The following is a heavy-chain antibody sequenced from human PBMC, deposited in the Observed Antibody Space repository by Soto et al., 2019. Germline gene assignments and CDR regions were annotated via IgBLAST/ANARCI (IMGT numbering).Heavy chain of an antibody. J-gene: IGHJ4*02. D-gene: IGHD1-26*01. CDR2: IKSKTDGGTT. V-gene: IGHV3-15*01. CDR3: TTVAVGSTLPYDY. Sequence: GGSLRLSCAASGFTFSNAWMSLVRQAPGKGLEWVGRIKSKTDGGTTDYAAPVKGRFTISRDDSKNTLYLQMNSLKTEDTAVYYCTTVAVGSTLPYDYWGQGTLVTVSS. CDR1: GFTFSNAW.